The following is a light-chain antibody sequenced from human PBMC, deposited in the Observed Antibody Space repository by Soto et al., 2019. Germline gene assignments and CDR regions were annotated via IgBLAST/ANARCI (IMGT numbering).Light chain of an antibody. Sequence: RLLFSGMFRRASGVPDRFSGSGSGTDFSLTITTLEPEDSAVYVCQQFGSSPRTFGQGTKVDIK. CDR2: GMF. V-gene: IGKV3-20*01. CDR3: QQFGSSPRT. J-gene: IGKJ1*01.